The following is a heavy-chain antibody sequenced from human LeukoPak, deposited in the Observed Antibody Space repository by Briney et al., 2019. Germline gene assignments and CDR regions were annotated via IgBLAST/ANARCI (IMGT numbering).Heavy chain of an antibody. Sequence: SGGSLRLSCAASGFTFSSYAMSWVRQAPGKGLEWVSAISGSGGSTYYADSVKGRFTISRDNSKNTLYLQMNSLRAEDTAVYYCAKDQGTMVRGVIIPVTTGLFDYWGQGTLVTVSS. CDR2: ISGSGGST. CDR3: AKDQGTMVRGVIIPVTTGLFDY. J-gene: IGHJ4*02. V-gene: IGHV3-23*01. CDR1: GFTFSSYA. D-gene: IGHD3-10*01.